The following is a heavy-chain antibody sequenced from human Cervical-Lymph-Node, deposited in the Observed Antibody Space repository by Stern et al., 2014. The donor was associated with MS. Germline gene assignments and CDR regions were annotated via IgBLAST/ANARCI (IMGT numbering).Heavy chain of an antibody. Sequence: QVQLQESGPGLVKPSETLSLTCTVSGGSFNNYYWSWIRQPPGKGLEWIGYIYQDGSTKYNPSLKSRVTISLHTSKKQFSLRLTSETAADTAVYYCARVDDCSGGTCFSTSWFDPWGQGTLVTVSS. CDR3: ARVDDCSGGTCFSTSWFDP. CDR1: GGSFNNYY. D-gene: IGHD2-15*01. V-gene: IGHV4-59*01. J-gene: IGHJ5*02. CDR2: IYQDGST.